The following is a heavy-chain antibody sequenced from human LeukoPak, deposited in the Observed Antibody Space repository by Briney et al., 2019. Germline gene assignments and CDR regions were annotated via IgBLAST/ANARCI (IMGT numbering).Heavy chain of an antibody. CDR2: VNGPGDWT. V-gene: IGHV3-74*01. CDR1: GFTFSSHW. D-gene: IGHD6-25*01. CDR3: AREVFEGQRQSDAFDV. J-gene: IGHJ3*01. Sequence: PGGSLRLSCAASGFTFSSHWMPWVRQAPGEGLVWVSRVNGPGDWTHYADSVRGRFIISRDNAENTISLQMNNLRAEDTAVYFCAREVFEGQRQSDAFDVWGQGTMVTVSS.